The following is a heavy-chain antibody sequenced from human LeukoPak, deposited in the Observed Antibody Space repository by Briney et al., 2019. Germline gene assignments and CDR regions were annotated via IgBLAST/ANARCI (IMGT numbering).Heavy chain of an antibody. V-gene: IGHV1-2*02. Sequence: ASVKVSCKASGYTFTGYYIHWVRQAPGQGLEWMGWITPNSGGTTFAQKFQGRVTMTRDTSLSTAYMELSRLTSDDTAVYYCARDRMVRGVIIPPYYLDYWGQGTLVIVSS. J-gene: IGHJ4*02. CDR2: ITPNSGGT. CDR1: GYTFTGYY. D-gene: IGHD3-10*01. CDR3: ARDRMVRGVIIPPYYLDY.